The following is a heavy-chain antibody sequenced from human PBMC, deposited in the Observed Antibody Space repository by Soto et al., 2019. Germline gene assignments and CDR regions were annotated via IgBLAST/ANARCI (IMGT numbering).Heavy chain of an antibody. D-gene: IGHD6-19*01. CDR2: ISGSGGST. CDR3: AKVMAAPSSGWYLFPGAFDI. J-gene: IGHJ3*02. Sequence: GGSLRLSCAASGFTFSSYAMSWVRQAPGKGLEWVSAISGSGGSTYYADSVKGRFTISRDNSKNTLYLQMNSLRAEDTAVYYCAKVMAAPSSGWYLFPGAFDIWGQGTMVTVSS. V-gene: IGHV3-23*01. CDR1: GFTFSSYA.